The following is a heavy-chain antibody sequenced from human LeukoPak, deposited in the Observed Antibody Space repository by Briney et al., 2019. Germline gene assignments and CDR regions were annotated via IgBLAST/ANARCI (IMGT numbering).Heavy chain of an antibody. V-gene: IGHV3-9*03. D-gene: IGHD5-18*01. Sequence: GGSLRLSCAASGFTFDDYAMHWVRHAPGKGLEWVSGISWNSGSIGYADSVKGRFTISRDNAKNSLYLQMNSLRAEDMALYYCAKGPVDTAMVDGFDIWGQGTMVTVSS. CDR3: AKGPVDTAMVDGFDI. CDR2: ISWNSGSI. CDR1: GFTFDDYA. J-gene: IGHJ3*02.